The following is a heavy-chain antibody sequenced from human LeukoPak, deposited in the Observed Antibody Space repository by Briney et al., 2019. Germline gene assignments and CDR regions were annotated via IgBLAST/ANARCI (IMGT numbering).Heavy chain of an antibody. V-gene: IGHV3-30*18. CDR1: GFTFSSYG. J-gene: IGHJ6*02. CDR2: ISYDGSNK. D-gene: IGHD1-26*01. CDR3: AKDASGSYVYYYYYYGMDV. Sequence: GGSLRLSCAASGFTFSSYGMHWVRQAPGKGLEWVAVISYDGSNKYYADSVKGRFTISRDNSKNTLYLQMNSLRAEDTAVYYCAKDASGSYVYYYYYYGMDVWGQGTTVTVSS.